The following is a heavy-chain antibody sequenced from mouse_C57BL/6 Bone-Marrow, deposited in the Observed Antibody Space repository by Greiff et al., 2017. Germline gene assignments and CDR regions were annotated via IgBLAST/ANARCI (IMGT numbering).Heavy chain of an antibody. D-gene: IGHD2-3*01. CDR3: ARGIYDGYDDWFAY. CDR1: GYSFTGYY. V-gene: IGHV1-42*01. J-gene: IGHJ3*01. Sequence: EVQLQQSGPELVKPGASVKISCKASGYSFTGYYMNWVKQSPEKSLEWIGEINPSTGGTTSNQKFKAKATLTVDKSSSTAYMQLKSLTSEDSAVYYCARGIYDGYDDWFAYWGQGTLVTVSA. CDR2: INPSTGGT.